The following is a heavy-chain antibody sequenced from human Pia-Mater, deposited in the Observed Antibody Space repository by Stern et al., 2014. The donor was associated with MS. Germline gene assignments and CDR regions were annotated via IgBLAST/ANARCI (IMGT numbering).Heavy chain of an antibody. D-gene: IGHD6-6*01. CDR2: IYWDEEK. J-gene: IGHJ5*02. V-gene: IGHV2-5*02. CDR3: AHLFSDASSSWFDP. CDR1: GFSLSPSGAG. Sequence: QVTLKESGPTLVKPTQTLTLTCTFSGFSLSPSGAGVTWIRQPPGKALDWLAVIYWDEEKRYSPSLKTRLTITRDTSKSQVGLTMTSMDPVDTATYYCAHLFSDASSSWFDPWGQGTLVTVSS.